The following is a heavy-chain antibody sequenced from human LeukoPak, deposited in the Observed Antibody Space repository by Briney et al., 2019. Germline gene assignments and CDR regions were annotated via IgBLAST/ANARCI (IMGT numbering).Heavy chain of an antibody. Sequence: ASVKVSCKASGYAFTSYYMHWVRQAPGQGLEWMGIINPSGGSTSYAQKFQGRVTMTRDTSTSTVYMKLSSLRSEDTAVYYCAGGHCSSTSCYTAGYYYYYMDVWGKGTTVTVSS. CDR2: INPSGGST. CDR3: AGGHCSSTSCYTAGYYYYYMDV. V-gene: IGHV1-46*01. CDR1: GYAFTSYY. J-gene: IGHJ6*03. D-gene: IGHD2-2*02.